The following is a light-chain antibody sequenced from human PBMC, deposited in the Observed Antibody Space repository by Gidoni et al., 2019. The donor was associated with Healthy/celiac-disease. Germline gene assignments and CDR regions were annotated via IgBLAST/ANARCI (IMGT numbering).Light chain of an antibody. CDR1: SGHSSYA. V-gene: IGLV4-69*01. Sequence: LVLTQPPSSSASLGASVKLTCPLRSGHSSYAIAWHQQQPEKGPRYLMKLISDGSHSKGDGIPDRFSGSSSGAERYLTISSLQSEDEADYYCQTWGTGIVVFGGGTKLTVL. CDR2: LISDGSH. J-gene: IGLJ2*01. CDR3: QTWGTGIVV.